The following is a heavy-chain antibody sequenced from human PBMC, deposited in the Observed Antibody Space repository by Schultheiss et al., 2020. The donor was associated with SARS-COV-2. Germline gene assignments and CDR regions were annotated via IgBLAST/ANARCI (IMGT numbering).Heavy chain of an antibody. D-gene: IGHD3-22*01. CDR2: IYYSGST. CDR3: ARDRRIDYYDRTYAFDI. J-gene: IGHJ3*02. Sequence: SETLSLTCTVSVGSISSYYWSWIRQPPGKGLEWIGYIYYSGSTNYNPSLKSRVTISVDTSKNQFSLKLSSVTAADTAVYYCARDRRIDYYDRTYAFDIWGQGTMVTVSS. CDR1: VGSISSYY. V-gene: IGHV4-59*01.